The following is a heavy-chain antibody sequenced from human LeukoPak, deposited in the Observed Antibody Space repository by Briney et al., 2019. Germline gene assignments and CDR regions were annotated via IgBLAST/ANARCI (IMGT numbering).Heavy chain of an antibody. D-gene: IGHD1-26*01. Sequence: PGGSLRLSCAASGFTFRNAWMSWVRQAPGKGLEWVGRIKSKTDGGTTDYAAPVKGRFTISRDDSKNTLYLQMNSLKTEDTAVYYCTTASFKWELAFDYWGQGTLVTVSS. CDR1: GFTFRNAW. V-gene: IGHV3-15*01. J-gene: IGHJ4*02. CDR2: IKSKTDGGTT. CDR3: TTASFKWELAFDY.